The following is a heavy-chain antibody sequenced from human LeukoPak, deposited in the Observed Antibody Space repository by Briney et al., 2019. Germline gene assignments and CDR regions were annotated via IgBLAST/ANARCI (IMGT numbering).Heavy chain of an antibody. CDR2: ISAYNGNT. J-gene: IGHJ6*03. Sequence: ASVKVSCKASGYTFTSYGISWVRQAPGQGLEWMGWISAYNGNTNYAQKLQGRVTMTTDTSTSTAYIELRSLRSDDTAVYYCARGPAYSNYGAYYYYYMNVWGKGTTVTVSS. CDR3: ARGPAYSNYGAYYYYYMNV. V-gene: IGHV1-18*01. D-gene: IGHD4-11*01. CDR1: GYTFTSYG.